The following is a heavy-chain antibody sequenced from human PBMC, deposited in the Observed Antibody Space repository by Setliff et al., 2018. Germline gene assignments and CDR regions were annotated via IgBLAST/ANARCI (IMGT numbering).Heavy chain of an antibody. J-gene: IGHJ5*02. Sequence: GASVKVSCKASGYSFTGYQIYWMRLAPGQGLEWMGWINPNSGVANYARRFEGRVAMTSDTSISTVYMEVNSLRSDDTAVYFCARDSASCDSTSCYWAVNWFDPWGQGTPVTVSS. CDR2: INPNSGVA. V-gene: IGHV1-2*02. CDR1: GYSFTGYQ. CDR3: ARDSASCDSTSCYWAVNWFDP. D-gene: IGHD2-2*01.